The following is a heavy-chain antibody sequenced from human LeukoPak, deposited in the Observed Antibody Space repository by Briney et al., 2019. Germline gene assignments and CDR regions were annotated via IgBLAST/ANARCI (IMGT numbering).Heavy chain of an antibody. Sequence: SQTLSLTCAVSGGSISSGGYSWSWIRQPPGKGLEWIGFIYHSGSTYYNPSLKSGVTISVDTSKNQFSLKLSSVTAADTAVYYCARTLGYCSGGSCYTRDYFDYWGQGTLVTVSS. CDR2: IYHSGST. CDR3: ARTLGYCSGGSCYTRDYFDY. CDR1: GGSISSGGYS. J-gene: IGHJ4*02. V-gene: IGHV4-30-2*01. D-gene: IGHD2-15*01.